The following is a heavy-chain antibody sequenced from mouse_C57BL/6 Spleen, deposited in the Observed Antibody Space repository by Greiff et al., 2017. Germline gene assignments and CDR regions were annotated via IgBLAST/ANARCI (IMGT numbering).Heavy chain of an antibody. V-gene: IGHV1-59*01. D-gene: IGHD1-1*01. J-gene: IGHJ1*03. Sequence: QVQLQQPGAELVRPGTSVKLSCKASGYTFTSYWMHWVKQRPGQGLEWIGVIDPSDSYTNYNQKFKGKATLTVDTSSSTAYMQLSSLTSEDSAVYYCANYGSSPYWYCDVWGTGTTVTVSS. CDR2: IDPSDSYT. CDR3: ANYGSSPYWYCDV. CDR1: GYTFTSYW.